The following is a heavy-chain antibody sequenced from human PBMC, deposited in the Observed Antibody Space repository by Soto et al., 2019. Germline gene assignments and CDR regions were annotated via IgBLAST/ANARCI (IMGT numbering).Heavy chain of an antibody. CDR3: AISYYDILTGYYPFHY. V-gene: IGHV4-59*08. J-gene: IGHJ4*02. CDR1: GGSISSYY. Sequence: QVQLQESGPGLVKPSETLSLTCTVSGGSISSYYWSWIRQPPGKGLEWSGYIDYSGSTNYNPTLKSRVTISVDTSKNQFPRKMSSVTAAATAVYYGAISYYDILTGYYPFHYWGQGTLVPVSS. D-gene: IGHD3-9*01. CDR2: IDYSGST.